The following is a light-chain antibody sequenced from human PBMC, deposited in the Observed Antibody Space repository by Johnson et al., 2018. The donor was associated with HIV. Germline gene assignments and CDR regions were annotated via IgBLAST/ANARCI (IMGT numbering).Light chain of an antibody. CDR3: GTWDSSLSAGV. V-gene: IGLV1-51*01. CDR1: SSNIGDNY. CDR2: ENT. J-gene: IGLJ1*01. Sequence: QSVLTQPPSVSAAPGQRVTISCSGSSSNIGDNYVSWYQQLPGTAPTLLIYENTKRPSGIPDRFSGSKSGTSATLGITGLQTGDEDAYYCGTWDSSLSAGVFGTGTKVTVL.